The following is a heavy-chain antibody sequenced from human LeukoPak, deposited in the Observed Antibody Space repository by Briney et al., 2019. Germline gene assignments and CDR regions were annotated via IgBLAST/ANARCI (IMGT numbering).Heavy chain of an antibody. J-gene: IGHJ4*02. CDR3: AREDNSGYYTSYGETRFDY. V-gene: IGHV1-69*04. CDR2: IIPILGMA. D-gene: IGHD3-22*01. CDR1: GGTFSNYA. Sequence: GASVKVSCKASGGTFSNYAISWVRQAPGQGLEWMGRIIPILGMANYAQKFQGRVTITADKSTSTAYMELSSLRSEDTAVYYCAREDNSGYYTSYGETRFDYWGQGTLVTVSS.